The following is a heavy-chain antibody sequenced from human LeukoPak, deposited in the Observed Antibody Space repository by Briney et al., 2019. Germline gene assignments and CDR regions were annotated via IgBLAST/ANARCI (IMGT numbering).Heavy chain of an antibody. CDR2: IYSGGST. J-gene: IGHJ4*02. CDR1: GFTVSSKY. Sequence: GSLRLSCAASGFTVSSKYMSWVRQAPGKGLEWVSVIYSGGSTYYADSVKGRFTISSDNSKNTRYLQMNSLRAEDTAVYYCVRGAYGDRPIDYWGQGTLVVVSS. D-gene: IGHD4-17*01. CDR3: VRGAYGDRPIDY. V-gene: IGHV3-66*01.